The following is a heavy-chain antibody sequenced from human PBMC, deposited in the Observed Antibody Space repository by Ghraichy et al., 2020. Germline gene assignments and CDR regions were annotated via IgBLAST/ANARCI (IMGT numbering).Heavy chain of an antibody. D-gene: IGHD3-16*01. V-gene: IGHV4-59*01. CDR2: IYYSGST. J-gene: IGHJ3*02. CDR3: AGGDGGGSPDAFDI. CDR1: GGSISSYY. Sequence: TLSLTCTVSGGSISSYYWSWIRQPPGKGLEWIGYIYYSGSTNYNPSLKSRVTISVDTSKNQFSLKLSSVTAADTAVYYCAGGDGGGSPDAFDIWGQGTMVTVSS.